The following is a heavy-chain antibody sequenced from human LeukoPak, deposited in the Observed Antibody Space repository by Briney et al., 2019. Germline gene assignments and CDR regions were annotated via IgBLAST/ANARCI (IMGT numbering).Heavy chain of an antibody. CDR3: ARDDNSGYSDDAFDI. CDR1: GASINNYY. J-gene: IGHJ3*02. V-gene: IGHV4-4*07. D-gene: IGHD5-12*01. Sequence: SETLSLTCSVSGASINNYYWSCLRQPAGKGLEWIGRIHTSASIEYNPSLKSRVTMSVDTSKNQFSLKLTSVTAADTAVYFCARDDNSGYSDDAFDIWGQGTLVTVSS. CDR2: IHTSASI.